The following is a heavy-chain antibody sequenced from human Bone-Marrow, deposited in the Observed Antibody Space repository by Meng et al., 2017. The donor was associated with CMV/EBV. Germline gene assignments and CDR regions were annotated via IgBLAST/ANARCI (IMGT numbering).Heavy chain of an antibody. V-gene: IGHV3-30-3*01. CDR3: AKVTVHGFFDY. Sequence: GGSLRLSCAASGFTFSSYAMHWVRQAPGKGLEWVAVISYDGSNKYYADSVKGRFTISRDNSKNMLYLQMSSLRVEDTALYYCAKVTVHGFFDYWGQGTLVTVSS. CDR2: ISYDGSNK. D-gene: IGHD4-11*01. J-gene: IGHJ4*02. CDR1: GFTFSSYA.